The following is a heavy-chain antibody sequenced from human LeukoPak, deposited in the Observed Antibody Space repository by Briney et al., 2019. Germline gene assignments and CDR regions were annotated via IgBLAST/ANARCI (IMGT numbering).Heavy chain of an antibody. CDR3: AKAPSIAAAGTFDY. Sequence: TGGSLRLSCAASGFTFSSYAMSWVRQPTGKALEWVSAISGSGGSTYYADSVKGRFTISRDNSKNTLYLQMNSLRAEDTAVYYCAKAPSIAAAGTFDYWGQGTLVSVSS. J-gene: IGHJ4*02. V-gene: IGHV3-23*01. CDR1: GFTFSSYA. CDR2: ISGSGGST. D-gene: IGHD6-13*01.